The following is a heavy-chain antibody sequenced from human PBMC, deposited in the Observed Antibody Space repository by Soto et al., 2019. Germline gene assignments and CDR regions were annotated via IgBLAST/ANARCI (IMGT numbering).Heavy chain of an antibody. V-gene: IGHV3-33*01. CDR3: ARMSVDTAMSFDY. CDR2: IWYDGSNK. J-gene: IGHJ4*02. CDR1: GFTFSSYG. D-gene: IGHD5-18*01. Sequence: QVQLVESGGGVVQPGRSLRLSCAASGFTFSSYGMHWVRQAPGKGLEWVAVIWYDGSNKYYADSVKGRFTISRDNSKNTLYLQMNSLRAEDTAVYYCARMSVDTAMSFDYWGQGTLVTVSS.